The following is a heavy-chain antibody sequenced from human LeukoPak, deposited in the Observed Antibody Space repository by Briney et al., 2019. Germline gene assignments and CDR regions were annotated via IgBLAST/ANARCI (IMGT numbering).Heavy chain of an antibody. J-gene: IGHJ5*02. V-gene: IGHV3-43*02. CDR2: ISGDGGNT. Sequence: PGGSLRLSCAASGFTFEDYAMHWVGQVPGKGLEWVSFISGDGGNTYYRDSVKGRFTISRDNSKNSLYLQMNSLKTEDTALYSCAKSRLSGWYGDNWFDPWGQGTPVTVSS. CDR1: GFTFEDYA. D-gene: IGHD6-19*01. CDR3: AKSRLSGWYGDNWFDP.